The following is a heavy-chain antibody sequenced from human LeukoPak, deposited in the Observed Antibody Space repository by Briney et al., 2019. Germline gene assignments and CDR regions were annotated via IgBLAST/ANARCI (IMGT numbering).Heavy chain of an antibody. CDR1: GGSISSYY. V-gene: IGHV4-59*08. CDR2: IYYSGST. Sequence: SSETLSLTCTVSGGSISSYYWSWIRQPPGKGLEWIGYIYYSGSTNYNPSLKSRVTISVDTFKNQFSLKLSSVTAADTAVYYCARHSRGWRDYDSSRNWFDPWGQGTLVTVSS. J-gene: IGHJ5*02. D-gene: IGHD3-22*01. CDR3: ARHSRGWRDYDSSRNWFDP.